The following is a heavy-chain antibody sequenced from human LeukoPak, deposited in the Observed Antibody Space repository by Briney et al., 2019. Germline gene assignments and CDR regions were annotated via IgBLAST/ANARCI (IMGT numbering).Heavy chain of an antibody. CDR2: INPGDGST. D-gene: IGHD5-24*01. J-gene: IGHJ4*02. CDR1: GGTFSSYA. CDR3: ARDVAREFDY. V-gene: IGHV1-46*01. Sequence: ASVKVSCKASGGTFSSYAISWVRQAPGQGLEWMGVINPGDGSTNYAQKFQGRVTMTRDRSTSTVYMELSSLRSEDTAVYYCARDVAREFDYWGQGSLVTVSS.